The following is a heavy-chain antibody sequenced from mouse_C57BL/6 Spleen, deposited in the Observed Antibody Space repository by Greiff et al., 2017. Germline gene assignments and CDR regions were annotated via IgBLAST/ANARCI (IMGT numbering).Heavy chain of an antibody. Sequence: DVKLVESEGGLVQPGSSMKLSCTASGFTFSDYYMAWVRQVPEKGLEWVANINYDGSSTYYLDSLKSRFIISRDNAKNILYLQMSSLKSEDTATYYCARVPYGNYFDYWGQGTTLTVSS. CDR1: GFTFSDYY. CDR3: ARVPYGNYFDY. V-gene: IGHV5-16*01. D-gene: IGHD2-1*01. CDR2: INYDGSST. J-gene: IGHJ2*01.